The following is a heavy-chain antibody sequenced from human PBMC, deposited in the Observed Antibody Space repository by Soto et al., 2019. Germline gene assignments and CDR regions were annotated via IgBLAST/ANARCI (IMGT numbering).Heavy chain of an antibody. Sequence: PAEPLSPTCTVFGSSISSYYWSWIRQRPGKGLEWSGYIYYRGSTNNSPSLTIRATISVDTSKNQFSLKLSSVTAADTDVYYCARVCYDIWSGYSLYCFDDWGQGTLVTVSS. J-gene: IGHJ4*02. D-gene: IGHD3-3*01. CDR1: GSSISSYY. CDR3: ARVCYDIWSGYSLYCFDD. CDR2: IYYRGST. V-gene: IGHV4-59*01.